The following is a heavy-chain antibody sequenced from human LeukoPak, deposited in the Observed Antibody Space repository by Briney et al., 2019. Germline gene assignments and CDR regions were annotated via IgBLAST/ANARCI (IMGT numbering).Heavy chain of an antibody. CDR2: ISGSGGST. CDR1: GFTFSNYA. V-gene: IGHV3-23*01. J-gene: IGHJ4*02. D-gene: IGHD1-26*01. Sequence: GGSLRLXCAASGFTFSNYAMTWVRQAPGKGLEWVSVISGSGGSTYYADSVKGRFSISRDNSKNTLYLQMNSLRAEDTAVYYCAKDYSGSYYYFDYWGQGTLVTVSS. CDR3: AKDYSGSYYYFDY.